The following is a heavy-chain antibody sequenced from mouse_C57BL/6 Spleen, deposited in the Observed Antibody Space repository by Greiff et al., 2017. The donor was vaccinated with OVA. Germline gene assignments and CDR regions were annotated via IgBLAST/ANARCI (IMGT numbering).Heavy chain of an antibody. CDR2: IYPGDGDT. J-gene: IGHJ4*01. CDR1: GYAFSSSW. V-gene: IGHV1-82*01. CDR3: ARGGTGRYYAMDY. D-gene: IGHD2-14*01. Sequence: VKLQESGPELVKPGASVKISCKASGYAFSSSWMNWVKQRPGKGLEWIGRIYPGDGDTNYNGKFKGKATLTADKSSSTAYMQLSSLTSEDSAVYFCARGGTGRYYAMDYWGQGTSVTVSS.